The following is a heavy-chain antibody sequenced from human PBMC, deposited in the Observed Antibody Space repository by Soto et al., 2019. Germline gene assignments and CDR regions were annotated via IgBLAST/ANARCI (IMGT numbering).Heavy chain of an antibody. CDR2: ISYDGSNK. J-gene: IGHJ2*01. CDR1: GFTFSSYG. D-gene: IGHD5-12*01. Sequence: QVQLVESGGGVVQPGRSLRLSCAASGFTFSSYGMHWVRQAPGKGLEWVAVISYDGSNKYYADSVKGRFTISRDNSKNTLYLQMNSLRAEDTAVYYCANRRWLQSEGAFDLWGRGTLVTVSS. CDR3: ANRRWLQSEGAFDL. V-gene: IGHV3-30*18.